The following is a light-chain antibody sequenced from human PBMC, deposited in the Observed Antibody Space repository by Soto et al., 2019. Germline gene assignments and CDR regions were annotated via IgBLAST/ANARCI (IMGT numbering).Light chain of an antibody. CDR1: QSVSSN. CDR3: QQYNNWPPWT. V-gene: IGKV3-15*01. CDR2: GVS. J-gene: IGKJ1*01. Sequence: EIVMTQSPDTLSVSPGERATLSCRASQSVSSNVAWYQHKPGQAPRLLVYGVSTRATGTPARFSGSGSGTEFTLTISSLQSEDLAVYYCQQYNNWPPWTFGQATKVEIK.